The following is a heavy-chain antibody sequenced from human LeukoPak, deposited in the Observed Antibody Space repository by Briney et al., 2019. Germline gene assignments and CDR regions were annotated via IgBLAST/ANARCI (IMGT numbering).Heavy chain of an antibody. Sequence: SETLSLTCAVYGGSFSGYYWSWIRQPPGKGLEWIGRIYTSGSTNYNPSLKSRVTMSVDTSKNQFSLKLSSVTAADTAVYYCARDLRYCSGGSCPNWFDPWGQGTLVTVSS. CDR1: GGSFSGYY. CDR3: ARDLRYCSGGSCPNWFDP. D-gene: IGHD2-15*01. CDR2: IYTSGST. J-gene: IGHJ5*02. V-gene: IGHV4-4*07.